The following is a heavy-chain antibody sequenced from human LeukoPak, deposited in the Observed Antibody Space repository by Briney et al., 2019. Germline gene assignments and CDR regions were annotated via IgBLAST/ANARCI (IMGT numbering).Heavy chain of an antibody. D-gene: IGHD6-13*01. V-gene: IGHV3-23*01. J-gene: IGHJ4*02. CDR2: ISDSGGST. CDR1: GFTFSSYA. Sequence: GGSLRLSCAASGFTFSSYAMSWVRQAPGKGLEWVSAISDSGGSTYYADSVKGRFTISRDNFKNTLYLQMSSLRAEDTAVYYCANSAAVGTFYWGQGTLVTVSS. CDR3: ANSAAVGTFY.